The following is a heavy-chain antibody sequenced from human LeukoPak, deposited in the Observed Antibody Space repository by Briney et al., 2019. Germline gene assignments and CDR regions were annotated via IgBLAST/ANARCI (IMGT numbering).Heavy chain of an antibody. D-gene: IGHD3/OR15-3a*01. CDR3: ARDRGTGLFDY. CDR1: GFTVSRNY. V-gene: IGHV3-30*02. Sequence: GGSLRLSCAASGFTVSRNYMSWVRQAPGKGLEWVAFIRYDGSNKYYADSVKGRFTISRDNSKNTLYLHVNSLRPEDTALYYCARDRGTGLFDYWGQGTLVTVSS. J-gene: IGHJ4*02. CDR2: IRYDGSNK.